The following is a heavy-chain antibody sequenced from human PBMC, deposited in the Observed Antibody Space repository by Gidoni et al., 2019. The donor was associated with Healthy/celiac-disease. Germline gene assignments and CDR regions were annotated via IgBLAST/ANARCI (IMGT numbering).Heavy chain of an antibody. Sequence: QVQLVQSGAEVTKPGASVKVSCKASGYTFTSYDINWVRQATGQGLEWMGWMNPNSGNTGYAQKFQGRVTMTRNTSISTAYMELSSLRSEDTAVYYCARSPMVRGARPYYYYGMDVWGQGTTVTVSS. J-gene: IGHJ6*02. CDR2: MNPNSGNT. CDR3: ARSPMVRGARPYYYYGMDV. V-gene: IGHV1-8*01. D-gene: IGHD3-10*01. CDR1: GYTFTSYD.